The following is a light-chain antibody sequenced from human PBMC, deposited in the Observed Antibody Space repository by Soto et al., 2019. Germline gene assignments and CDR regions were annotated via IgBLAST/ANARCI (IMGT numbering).Light chain of an antibody. J-gene: IGLJ2*01. CDR1: SSNIGAGYD. CDR2: GNN. CDR3: QSYDSSLTNAV. Sequence: QSVLTQPPSVSGAPGQTITISGTGSSSNIGAGYDVHWYQQLPGRAPKLLIYGNNNRPSGVPDRFSGSKSGTSVSLAITGLRGEDEADYHCQSYDSSLTNAVFGGGPKLTVL. V-gene: IGLV1-40*01.